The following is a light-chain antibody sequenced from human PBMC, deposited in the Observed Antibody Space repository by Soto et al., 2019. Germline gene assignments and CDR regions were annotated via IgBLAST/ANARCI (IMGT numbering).Light chain of an antibody. Sequence: EIVMTQSPATLSVSPGERATLSCRASQSVGRNLAWCQQKPGRAPRLLIYGASTRATGISASFSGSGSGTEFPLTIISLQSEDFAIFSCQQYNHWPPRTFGGGTKVEIK. CDR3: QQYNHWPPRT. CDR2: GAS. J-gene: IGKJ4*01. CDR1: QSVGRN. V-gene: IGKV3-15*01.